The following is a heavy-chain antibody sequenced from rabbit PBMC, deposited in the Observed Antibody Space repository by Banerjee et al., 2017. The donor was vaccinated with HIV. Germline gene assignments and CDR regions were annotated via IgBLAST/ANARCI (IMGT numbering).Heavy chain of an antibody. CDR1: GFSFSSGYD. D-gene: IGHD5-1*01. V-gene: IGHV1S40*01. Sequence: QSLEESGGDLVKPGASLTLTCTASGFSFSSGYDMCWVRQAPGKGLEWIACINTSSGNTVYASWAKGRFTISKTSSTTVTLQMTSLTAADTATYFCARDRADWGYYFSLWGQGTLVTVS. CDR3: ARDRADWGYYFSL. J-gene: IGHJ4*01. CDR2: INTSSGNT.